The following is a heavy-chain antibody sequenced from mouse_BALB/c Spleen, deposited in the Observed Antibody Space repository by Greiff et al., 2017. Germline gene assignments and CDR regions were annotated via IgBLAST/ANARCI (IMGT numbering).Heavy chain of an antibody. CDR3: ASQIYYYGYYFDY. CDR1: GYTFTNYW. Sequence: VQLQQSGAELVRPGTSVKISCKASGYTFTNYWLGWVKQRPGHGLEWIGDIYPGGGYTNYNEKFKGKATLTADTSSSTAYMQLSSLTSEDSAVYFCASQIYYYGYYFDYWGQGTTLTVSS. D-gene: IGHD1-1*01. V-gene: IGHV1-63*02. J-gene: IGHJ2*01. CDR2: IYPGGGYT.